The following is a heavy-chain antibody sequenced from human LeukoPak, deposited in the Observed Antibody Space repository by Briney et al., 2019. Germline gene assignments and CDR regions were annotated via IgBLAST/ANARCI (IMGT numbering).Heavy chain of an antibody. Sequence: SETLSLTCTVSAGSVSSGRYYWGWLRQPPGKGLEWIGTFYYSGSTYYNPSLKSRVTISVDTSKNQFSLKLTSVTAADTAVYYCARGRPYSSSYYYYYMDVWGKGTTVTVSS. D-gene: IGHD1-26*01. V-gene: IGHV4-39*07. J-gene: IGHJ6*03. CDR2: FYYSGST. CDR3: ARGRPYSSSYYYYYMDV. CDR1: AGSVSSGRYY.